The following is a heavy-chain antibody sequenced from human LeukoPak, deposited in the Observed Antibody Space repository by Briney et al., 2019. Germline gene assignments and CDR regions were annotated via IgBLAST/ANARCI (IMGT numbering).Heavy chain of an antibody. Sequence: ASVKVSCKASGYTFTGYYMHWVRQAPGQGLEWMGIINPSGGSTSYAQKFQGRVTMTRDTSTSTVYMELSSLRSEDTAVYYCAGEEMNYFDYWGQGTLVTVSS. CDR3: AGEEMNYFDY. CDR1: GYTFTGYY. D-gene: IGHD5-24*01. V-gene: IGHV1-46*01. J-gene: IGHJ4*02. CDR2: INPSGGST.